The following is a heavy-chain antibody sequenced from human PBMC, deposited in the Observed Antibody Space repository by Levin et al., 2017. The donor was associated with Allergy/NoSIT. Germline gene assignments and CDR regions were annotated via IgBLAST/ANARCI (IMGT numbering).Heavy chain of an antibody. CDR1: GFTVSTNY. CDR3: AKGGIQGGAPYYFDY. D-gene: IGHD1-26*01. V-gene: IGHV3-53*01. J-gene: IGHJ4*02. Sequence: PGGSLRLSCAASGFTVSTNYMNWVRQAPGKGLEWVSVIYSGGNTNYADSVKGRFTISRDNSKNTVYLQMSSLRGEDTAMYYCAKGGIQGGAPYYFDYWGQGTLVTVSS. CDR2: IYSGGNT.